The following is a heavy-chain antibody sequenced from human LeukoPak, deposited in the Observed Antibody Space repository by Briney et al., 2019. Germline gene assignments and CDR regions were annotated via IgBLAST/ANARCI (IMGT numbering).Heavy chain of an antibody. CDR1: GFTFSSYW. J-gene: IGHJ4*02. Sequence: GGSLRLSCAASGFTFSSYWMSWVRQAPGKGLEWVANIKQDGSEKYYVDSVKGRFTISRDNAKNSLYLQMNSLRAEYTAVYYCARVSHDFWSGYAETDHWRQATLVTVSS. CDR2: IKQDGSEK. V-gene: IGHV3-7*01. D-gene: IGHD3-3*01. CDR3: ARVSHDFWSGYAETDH.